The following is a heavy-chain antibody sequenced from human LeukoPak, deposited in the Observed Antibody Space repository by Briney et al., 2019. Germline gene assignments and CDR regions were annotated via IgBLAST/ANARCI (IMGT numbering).Heavy chain of an antibody. CDR1: GFTFSSYS. J-gene: IGHJ3*02. D-gene: IGHD4-17*01. CDR3: ATKTPFTVTHRFDAFDI. CDR2: ISSSSSTI. Sequence: GGSLRLSCAASGFTFSSYSMNWVRQAPGKGLEWVSYISSSSSTIYYADSVKGRFTISRDNAKNSLYLQMNSLRAEDTAVYYCATKTPFTVTHRFDAFDIWGQGTMVTVSS. V-gene: IGHV3-48*04.